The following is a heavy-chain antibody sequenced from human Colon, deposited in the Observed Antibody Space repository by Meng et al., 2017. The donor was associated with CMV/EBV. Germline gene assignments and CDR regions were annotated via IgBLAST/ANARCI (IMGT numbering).Heavy chain of an antibody. Sequence: SGFIFGVFGMTWVRQAPGKGLEWVASTGGSGVHSYYADSVKGRFTISRDNSRNTVYLEMNYLRAEDTALYYCAKGTQHSDFWSGFRHWGHGTLVTVSS. CDR1: GFIFGVFG. V-gene: IGHV3-23*01. D-gene: IGHD3-3*01. CDR3: AKGTQHSDFWSGFRH. J-gene: IGHJ4*01. CDR2: TGGSGVHS.